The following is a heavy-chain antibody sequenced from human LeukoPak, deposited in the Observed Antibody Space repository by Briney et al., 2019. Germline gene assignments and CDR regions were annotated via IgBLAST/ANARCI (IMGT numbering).Heavy chain of an antibody. CDR1: GYTFTSYY. CDR2: INPSGGST. J-gene: IGHJ3*02. V-gene: IGHV1-46*01. Sequence: GASVKVSCKASGYTFTSYYMHWVRQAPGQGLEWMGIINPSGGSTSYAQKFQGRVTMTRDTSTSTVYMELSSLRSEDTAVYYCATFSWVRDILTGLTAFDIWGQGTMVTVSS. D-gene: IGHD3-9*01. CDR3: ATFSWVRDILTGLTAFDI.